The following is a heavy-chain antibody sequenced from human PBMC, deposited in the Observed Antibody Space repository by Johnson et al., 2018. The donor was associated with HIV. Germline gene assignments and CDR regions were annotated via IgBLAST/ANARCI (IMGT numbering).Heavy chain of an antibody. CDR3: AKDIGWELQSAFDI. D-gene: IGHD1-26*01. J-gene: IGHJ3*02. CDR1: GFTFSNYG. CDR2: ISYDGDNE. V-gene: IGHV3-30*18. Sequence: QMQLVESGGGVVQPGRSLRLSCSASGFTFSNYGMQWVRQAPGKGLEWVAVISYDGDNEYYADSVKGRFTISRDNANNSLYLQMNSLRAEDTALYYCAKDIGWELQSAFDIWGQGTMVTVSS.